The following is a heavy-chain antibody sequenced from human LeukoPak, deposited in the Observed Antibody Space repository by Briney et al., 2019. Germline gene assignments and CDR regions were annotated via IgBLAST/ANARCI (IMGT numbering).Heavy chain of an antibody. CDR2: IIPMFGTP. CDR1: GGTFSSYA. J-gene: IGHJ4*02. CDR3: ATTPGKLWFGELSR. V-gene: IGHV1-69*13. Sequence: SVKVSCKASGGTFSSYAISWVRQAPGQGLEWMGGIIPMFGTPNYAQKFQGRVTITADESTSTAYMELSSLRSEDTAVYYCATTPGKLWFGELSRWGQGTLVTVSS. D-gene: IGHD3-10*01.